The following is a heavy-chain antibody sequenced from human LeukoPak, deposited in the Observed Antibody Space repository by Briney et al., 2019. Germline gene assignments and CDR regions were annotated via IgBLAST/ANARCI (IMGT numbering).Heavy chain of an antibody. Sequence: PGGSLRLSCAASGFTFSSYTMSWVRQAPGKGLEWVAVISYDGSNKYYADSVKGHFTISRDNSKNTLYLQMNSLRAEDTAIYYCAKDLIAYSYGHAGRSNFDYWGQGTLVTVSS. J-gene: IGHJ4*02. V-gene: IGHV3-30-3*01. CDR3: AKDLIAYSYGHAGRSNFDY. CDR1: GFTFSSYT. CDR2: ISYDGSNK. D-gene: IGHD5-18*01.